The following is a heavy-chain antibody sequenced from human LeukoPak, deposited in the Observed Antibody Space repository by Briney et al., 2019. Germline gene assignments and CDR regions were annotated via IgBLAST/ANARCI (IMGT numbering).Heavy chain of an antibody. Sequence: GGPLRLSCAASGFTFSTYSMNWVRQAPGKGLEWVSSISSSSSYIYYVDSVKGRFTISRDDAKSSLYLQMNSLRAEDTAVYYCAREGLKGSLHYWGQGTLVTVSS. CDR2: ISSSSSYI. J-gene: IGHJ4*02. CDR1: GFTFSTYS. CDR3: AREGLKGSLHY. V-gene: IGHV3-21*01. D-gene: IGHD2-15*01.